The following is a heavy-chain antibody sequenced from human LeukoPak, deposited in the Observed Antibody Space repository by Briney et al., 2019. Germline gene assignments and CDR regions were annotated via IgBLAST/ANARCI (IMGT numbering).Heavy chain of an antibody. D-gene: IGHD6-19*01. Sequence: GGSLRLSCAVSGFTVRSNYMSWVRQAPEKGLEWVSVVFSGGNTYYADSVKGRFTISRDNSKNTLYLQMNSLRAEDTAVYYCARDSSGWYYFDYWGQGTLVTVSS. CDR3: ARDSSGWYYFDY. CDR1: GFTVRSNY. CDR2: VFSGGNT. J-gene: IGHJ4*02. V-gene: IGHV3-66*01.